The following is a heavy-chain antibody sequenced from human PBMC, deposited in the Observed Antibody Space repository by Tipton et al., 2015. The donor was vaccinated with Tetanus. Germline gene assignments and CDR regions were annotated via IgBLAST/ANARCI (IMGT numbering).Heavy chain of an antibody. J-gene: IGHJ4*02. D-gene: IGHD5-18*01. Sequence: TLPLTCAVYGGSFSGYYWSWIRQPPGKGLEWIGEINHSGSTNYNPSLKSRVTISVDTSKNQFSLKLSSVTAADTAVYYCARLRAYTYGYRGSYFDYWGQGILVTVSS. CDR3: ARLRAYTYGYRGSYFDY. CDR2: INHSGST. V-gene: IGHV4-34*01. CDR1: GGSFSGYY.